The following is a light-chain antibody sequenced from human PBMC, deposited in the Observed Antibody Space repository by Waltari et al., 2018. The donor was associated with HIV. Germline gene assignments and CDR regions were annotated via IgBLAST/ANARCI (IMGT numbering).Light chain of an antibody. V-gene: IGLV2-14*03. J-gene: IGLJ1*01. CDR3: GSYTSSNTYV. CDR2: AVS. Sequence: QSALTQPASVSGSPGQSITISCTGTSSDVGGYKYVSWYQRSPGKAPKPMIYAVSNRPSGVSNRFSGSKSGNTASLTISGLQAEDEADYYCGSYTSSNTYVFGTGTKVTVL. CDR1: SSDVGGYKY.